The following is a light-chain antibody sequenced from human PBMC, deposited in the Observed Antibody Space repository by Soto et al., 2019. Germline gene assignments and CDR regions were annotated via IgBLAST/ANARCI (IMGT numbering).Light chain of an antibody. V-gene: IGLV2-8*01. CDR1: GSDIGGYNY. CDR3: SSYAGSNNPYV. CDR2: EVN. Sequence: QSVLTQPPSASESPGQSVTISCTGTGSDIGGYNYVSWYQQHPGKAPKLMIYEVNKRPSGVPDRFSGSKSGNTASLTVSGLQAEDEADYYCSSYAGSNNPYVFGTGTKVTVL. J-gene: IGLJ1*01.